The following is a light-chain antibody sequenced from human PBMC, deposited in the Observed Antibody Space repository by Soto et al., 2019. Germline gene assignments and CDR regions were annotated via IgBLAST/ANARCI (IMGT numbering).Light chain of an antibody. CDR3: GAWDDRLSGYF. J-gene: IGLJ1*01. Sequence: QSVLTQPPSASGTPGQRVTISCSGSSSNIGSHYVYWYQLLPGTAPKLLIYWNDQRPPGVPDRFSGSKSGTSASLAISGLRSEDEADYYCGAWDDRLSGYFFGSGTKVTVL. CDR1: SSNIGSHY. CDR2: WND. V-gene: IGLV1-47*01.